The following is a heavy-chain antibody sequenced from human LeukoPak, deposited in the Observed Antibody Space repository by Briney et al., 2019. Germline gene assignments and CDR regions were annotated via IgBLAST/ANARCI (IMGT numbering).Heavy chain of an antibody. D-gene: IGHD2-15*01. Sequence: ASVKVSCKASGYTFTGYYMHWVRQAPGQGLEWMGWINPNSGGTNYAQKFQGRVTMTRDTSISTAYMELSRLRSDDTAVYYCATGDSIVVVVGGNWFDPWGQGTLITVSS. V-gene: IGHV1-2*02. CDR3: ATGDSIVVVVGGNWFDP. CDR1: GYTFTGYY. CDR2: INPNSGGT. J-gene: IGHJ5*02.